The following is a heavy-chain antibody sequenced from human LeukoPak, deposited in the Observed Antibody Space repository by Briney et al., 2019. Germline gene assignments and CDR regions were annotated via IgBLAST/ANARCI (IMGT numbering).Heavy chain of an antibody. CDR3: AREILKYSSSWYLDY. J-gene: IGHJ4*02. CDR2: ISSSGSTI. D-gene: IGHD6-13*01. CDR1: GFTFSDYY. V-gene: IGHV3-11*01. Sequence: GGSLRLSCAASGFTFSDYYMSWIRQAPGKGLEWVSYISSSGSTIYYADSVKGRFTISRDNAKNSLYLQMNSLRAEDTAVYYCAREILKYSSSWYLDYWGQGTLVTVSS.